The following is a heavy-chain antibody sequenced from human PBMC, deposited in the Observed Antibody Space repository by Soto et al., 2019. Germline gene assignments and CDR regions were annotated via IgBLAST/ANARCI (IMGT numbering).Heavy chain of an antibody. J-gene: IGHJ6*02. CDR1: GYSFAGYL. Sequence: QVQLVQSGAEVKKPGASVKVSCKASGYSFAGYLLHWVRQAPGQGLEWMGWINTDSGDTKYARKFQGRVTMTRDTSTSTGYMELSSLRSDDTDVYQCTRGTGFWSGYYRYYGMEVWGQGTTVTVSS. CDR2: INTDSGDT. CDR3: TRGTGFWSGYYRYYGMEV. D-gene: IGHD3-3*01. V-gene: IGHV1-2*02.